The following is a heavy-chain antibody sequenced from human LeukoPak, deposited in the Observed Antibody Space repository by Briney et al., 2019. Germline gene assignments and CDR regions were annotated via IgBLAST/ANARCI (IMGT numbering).Heavy chain of an antibody. V-gene: IGHV3-7*03. CDR3: ARDLVVVPAAHYYYYYGMDV. CDR2: IKQGGSEK. Sequence: PGGSLRLSCAASGFTFSSYSMNWVRRAPGKGLEWVANIKQGGSEKYYVDSVKGRFTISRDNAKNSLYLQMNSLRAEDTAVYYCARDLVVVPAAHYYYYYGMDVWGKGTTVTVSS. CDR1: GFTFSSYS. D-gene: IGHD2-2*01. J-gene: IGHJ6*04.